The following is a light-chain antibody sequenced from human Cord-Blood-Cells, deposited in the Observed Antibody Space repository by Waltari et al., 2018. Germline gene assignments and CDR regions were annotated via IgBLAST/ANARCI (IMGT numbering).Light chain of an antibody. CDR1: SSDVGSYNL. CDR3: CSYAGSSTWV. CDR2: EGS. V-gene: IGLV2-23*01. Sequence: QSALTQPAPVSGSPGQSITIPCPGTSSDVGSYNLFSWYQPHPGKAPKLMSYEGSKRPSGVSNRFSGSKSGNTASLTSSGLQAEDEADYYCCSYAGSSTWVFGGGTKLTVL. J-gene: IGLJ3*02.